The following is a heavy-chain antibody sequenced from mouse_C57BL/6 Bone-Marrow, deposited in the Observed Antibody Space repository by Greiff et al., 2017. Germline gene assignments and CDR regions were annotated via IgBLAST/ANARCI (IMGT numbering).Heavy chain of an antibody. V-gene: IGHV1-58*01. CDR2: IYLGHGYT. Sequence: EVQLQQSGAELVRPGSSVTMSCKTSGYTFTSYGINWVKQRPGQGLEWIGYIYLGHGYTDYNEKFKGKAPLTSDTSSSTAYMQLSSLTSEDSAIYFYARGGTVVPYYAMDYWGQGTSVTVSS. CDR1: GYTFTSYG. CDR3: ARGGTVVPYYAMDY. J-gene: IGHJ4*01. D-gene: IGHD1-1*01.